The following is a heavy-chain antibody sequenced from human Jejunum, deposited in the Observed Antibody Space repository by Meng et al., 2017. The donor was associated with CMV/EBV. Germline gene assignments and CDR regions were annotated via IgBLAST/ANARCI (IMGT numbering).Heavy chain of an antibody. CDR2: IYSPSTT. Sequence: GFTVSANYMSWVRQAPGKGLEWVSAIYSPSTTYYADSLKGRFTISRDTSKNTVYLQLNSLRTEDTAIYYCAKGRESCGGGSCYPDYWGQGTLVTVSS. V-gene: IGHV3-66*03. J-gene: IGHJ4*02. CDR1: GFTVSANY. CDR3: AKGRESCGGGSCYPDY. D-gene: IGHD2-15*01.